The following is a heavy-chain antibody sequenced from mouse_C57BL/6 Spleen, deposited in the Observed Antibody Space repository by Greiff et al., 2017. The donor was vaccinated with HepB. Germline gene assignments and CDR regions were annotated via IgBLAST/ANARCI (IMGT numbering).Heavy chain of an antibody. CDR2: IYPRSGNT. CDR1: GYTFTSYG. J-gene: IGHJ2*01. Sequence: VQLQQSGAELARPGASVKLSCKASGYTFTSYGISWVKQRTGQGLEWIGEIYPRSGNTYYNEKFKGKATLTADKSSSTAYMELRSLTSEDSAVYFCATGLSSYFDYWGQGTTLTVSS. V-gene: IGHV1-81*01. CDR3: ATGLSSYFDY. D-gene: IGHD3-2*02.